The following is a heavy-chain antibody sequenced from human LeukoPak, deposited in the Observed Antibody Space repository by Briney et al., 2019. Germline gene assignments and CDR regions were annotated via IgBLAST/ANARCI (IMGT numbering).Heavy chain of an antibody. CDR3: AKDLGITMVRGVIISAPYWFDP. CDR2: ISYDGSNK. V-gene: IGHV3-30*18. J-gene: IGHJ5*02. D-gene: IGHD3-10*01. Sequence: GGSLRLSCAASGFTFSSYGMHWVRQAPGEGLEWVAVISYDGSNKYYADSVKGRFTISRDNSKNTLYLQMNSLRAEDTAVYYCAKDLGITMVRGVIISAPYWFDPWGQGTLVTVSS. CDR1: GFTFSSYG.